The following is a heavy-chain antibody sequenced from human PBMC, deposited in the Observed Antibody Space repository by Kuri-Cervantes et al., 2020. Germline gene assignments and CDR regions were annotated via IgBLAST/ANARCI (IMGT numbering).Heavy chain of an antibody. D-gene: IGHD2-15*01. V-gene: IGHV3-7*03. Sequence: GESLKISCAASGLTFSNFWMGWVRQAPGKGLEWVANIKQDGTAKFYVDSVKGRFTLSRDNAKNSLYLQMNSLRAEDTALYYCAKDISSADPYYYGMDVWGQGTTVTVSS. CDR2: IKQDGTAK. CDR1: GLTFSNFW. CDR3: AKDISSADPYYYGMDV. J-gene: IGHJ6*02.